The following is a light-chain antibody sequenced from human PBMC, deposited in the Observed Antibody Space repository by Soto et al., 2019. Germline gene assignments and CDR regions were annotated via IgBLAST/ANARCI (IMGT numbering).Light chain of an antibody. V-gene: IGKV1-5*03. J-gene: IGKJ4*01. CDR3: QQYNSYPLT. Sequence: DIQMTQSPSTLSASVGDRVTITCRASQSISSRLAWYQQNPGKAPKLLIYKASSLESGVPSRFSGSASGTEFTLSISSLQSDAFATYYCQQYNSYPLTFGGGTKVEIK. CDR1: QSISSR. CDR2: KAS.